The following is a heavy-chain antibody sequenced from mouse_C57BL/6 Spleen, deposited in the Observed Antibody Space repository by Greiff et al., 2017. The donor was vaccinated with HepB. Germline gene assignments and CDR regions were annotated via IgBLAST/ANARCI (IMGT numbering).Heavy chain of an antibody. Sequence: QVQLQQSGAELVRPGTSVKVSCKASGYAFTNYLIEWVKQRPGQGLEWIGVINPGSGGTNYNEKFKGKATLTADKSSSTAYMQLSSLTSEDSAVYFCAREHYYSKPRAMDYWGQGTSVTVSS. V-gene: IGHV1-54*01. CDR1: GYAFTNYL. CDR3: AREHYYSKPRAMDY. D-gene: IGHD2-5*01. J-gene: IGHJ4*01. CDR2: INPGSGGT.